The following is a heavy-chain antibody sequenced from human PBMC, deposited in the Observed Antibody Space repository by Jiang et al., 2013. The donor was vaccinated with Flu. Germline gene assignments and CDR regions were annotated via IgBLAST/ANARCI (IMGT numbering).Heavy chain of an antibody. Sequence: VQLLESGGGLVNPGGSLRLSCAASGFTYSGYYMSWIRQAPGKGLEWISHISSSGITTYYADSLKGRFSISRDNAKNSLYLQMNSLRAEDTAVYYCARGRTSTLYRAVAFDPWAREPWSPSPQ. D-gene: IGHD2/OR15-2a*01. CDR3: ARGRTSTLYRAVAFDP. CDR1: GFTYSGYY. J-gene: IGHJ5*02. V-gene: IGHV3-11*01. CDR2: ISSSGITT.